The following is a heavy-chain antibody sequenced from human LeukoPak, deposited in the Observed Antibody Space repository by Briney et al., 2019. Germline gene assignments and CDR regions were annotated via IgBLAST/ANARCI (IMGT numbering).Heavy chain of an antibody. CDR1: GGSFSGYY. J-gene: IGHJ4*02. V-gene: IGHV4-34*01. CDR2: INHSGST. CDR3: ARFTTVTVY. Sequence: SETLSLTCAVYGGSFSGYYWSWIRQPPGKGLEWIGEINHSGSTNYNPSLKSRVTISVDTSKNQFSRKLSSVTAADTAVYYCARFTTVTVYWGQGTLVTVSS. D-gene: IGHD4-17*01.